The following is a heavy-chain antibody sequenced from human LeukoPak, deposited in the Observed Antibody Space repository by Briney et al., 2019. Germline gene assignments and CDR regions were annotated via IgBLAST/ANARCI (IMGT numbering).Heavy chain of an antibody. V-gene: IGHV3-30*04. CDR2: IGYDGIHK. CDR3: ARDMIMGGPPDYLDY. Sequence: GRSLRLSYTTSGFIFNRHAFHWVRQAPGKGLEWVAVIGYDGIHKYYADSVKGRFTISRDDSKNTLYLQMDSLRTEETAVYYCARDMIMGGPPDYLDYWGQGTLVTVSS. D-gene: IGHD3-22*01. CDR1: GFIFNRHA. J-gene: IGHJ4*02.